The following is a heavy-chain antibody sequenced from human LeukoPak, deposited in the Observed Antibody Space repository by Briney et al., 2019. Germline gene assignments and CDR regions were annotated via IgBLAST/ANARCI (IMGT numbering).Heavy chain of an antibody. D-gene: IGHD3-3*01. V-gene: IGHV7-4-1*02. Sequence: APVKVSCKASGYTFTSYAMNWVRQAPGQGLEWMGWINTNTGNPTYAQGFTGRFVFSLDTSVSTAYLQISSLKAEDTAVHYCARYDFWSGTPYFDPWGQGTLVTVSS. CDR2: INTNTGNP. CDR3: ARYDFWSGTPYFDP. CDR1: GYTFTSYA. J-gene: IGHJ5*02.